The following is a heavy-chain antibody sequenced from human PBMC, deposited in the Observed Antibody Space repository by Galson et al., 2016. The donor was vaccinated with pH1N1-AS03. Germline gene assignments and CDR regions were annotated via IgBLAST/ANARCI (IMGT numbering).Heavy chain of an antibody. Sequence: SLRLSCAASGFTFTSYGIHWVRQAPGKGLEWVAHINQDGSGKNYVDSVKGRFTISRDNAKNSLYLQMNSLRVEDTAVYYCARDLDDKYRGDLGYWGQGTLVTVSS. CDR3: ARDLDDKYRGDLGY. V-gene: IGHV3-7*03. CDR1: GFTFTSYG. J-gene: IGHJ4*02. CDR2: INQDGSGK. D-gene: IGHD5-12*01.